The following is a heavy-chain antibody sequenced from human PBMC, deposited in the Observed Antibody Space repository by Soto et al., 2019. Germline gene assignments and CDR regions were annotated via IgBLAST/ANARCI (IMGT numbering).Heavy chain of an antibody. J-gene: IGHJ4*02. D-gene: IGHD6-19*01. V-gene: IGHV3-23*01. Sequence: EVQLLESGGGLVQPGGSLRLSCAASGFTFSNYAMNWVRQAPGKGLEWVSAISGGGNSAYYADSVKGRFTISRDNSKNTLYLQMSSLRAEDTAVYYCAKHLNIAVAGTWGLGTLVTVFS. CDR1: GFTFSNYA. CDR3: AKHLNIAVAGT. CDR2: ISGGGNSA.